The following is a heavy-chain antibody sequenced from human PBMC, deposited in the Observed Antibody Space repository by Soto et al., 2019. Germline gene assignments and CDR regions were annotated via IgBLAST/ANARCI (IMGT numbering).Heavy chain of an antibody. Sequence: QLHLVQSGAVVKKPGASVTVSCSASGYPVTAYYMHWVRQAPGRGLEWMGGINPATGAAKYTQTFQGRVTQTRDPSTSTVFMELSGLTSEDTAVFYCARGGGVGVAGSAAFDMWGQGTLVTVSS. CDR2: INPATGAA. CDR1: GYPVTAYY. CDR3: ARGGGVGVAGSAAFDM. J-gene: IGHJ3*02. D-gene: IGHD3-3*01. V-gene: IGHV1-2*02.